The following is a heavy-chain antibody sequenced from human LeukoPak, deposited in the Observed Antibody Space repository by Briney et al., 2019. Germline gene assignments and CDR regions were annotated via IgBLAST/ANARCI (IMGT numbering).Heavy chain of an antibody. CDR1: GYSISSGYY. CDR2: ICYSGST. Sequence: SETLSLTCTVSGYSISSGYYWGWIRQPPGKGLDWIGYICYSGSTNYNPSLKSRVTISVDTSKNQFSLKLSSVTATDTAVYYCAVGYSYAFMDIWGKGTTVTVSS. V-gene: IGHV4-61*01. J-gene: IGHJ6*04. D-gene: IGHD5-18*01. CDR3: AVGYSYAFMDI.